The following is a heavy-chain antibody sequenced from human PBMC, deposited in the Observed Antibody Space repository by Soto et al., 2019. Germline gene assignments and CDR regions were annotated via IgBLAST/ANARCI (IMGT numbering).Heavy chain of an antibody. D-gene: IGHD6-19*01. CDR3: ARGPGAVAAQYDY. CDR2: INHSGST. Sequence: QVQLQQWGAGLLKPSETLSLTCAVYGGSFSGYYWSWIRQPPGKGLEWIGEINHSGSTNYNPSLKRRVTISVDTSKNQFSLKLSSVTAADTAVYYCARGPGAVAAQYDYWGQGTLVTVSS. J-gene: IGHJ4*02. V-gene: IGHV4-34*01. CDR1: GGSFSGYY.